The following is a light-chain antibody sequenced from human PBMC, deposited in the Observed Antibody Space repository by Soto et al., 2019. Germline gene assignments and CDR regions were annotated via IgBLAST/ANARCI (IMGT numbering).Light chain of an antibody. CDR1: SSDVGDYNY. Sequence: QSALTQPRSVSGSPGQSVTISCTGTSSDVGDYNYVSWYQHHPGKAPKLMIYDVTKRPSVVPDRFSGSKSGNTASLTISGLQAEDEADYYCCSYAGSNTLLFGGGTKLTVL. J-gene: IGLJ2*01. CDR2: DVT. V-gene: IGLV2-11*01. CDR3: CSYAGSNTLL.